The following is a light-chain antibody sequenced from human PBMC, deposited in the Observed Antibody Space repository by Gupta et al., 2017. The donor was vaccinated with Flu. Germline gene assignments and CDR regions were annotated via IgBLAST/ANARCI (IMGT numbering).Light chain of an antibody. Sequence: DIQMTQSPSSLSASVGDSLTITCRASQGIRNDLGWYQQQPGKAPKRLIYAASSLQSGVPSRISGSGSATEFTLTIISLLPADFATYYCRQRNNSPWTFGQGTKVEVK. CDR3: RQRNNSPWT. J-gene: IGKJ1*01. CDR1: QGIRND. V-gene: IGKV1-17*01. CDR2: AAS.